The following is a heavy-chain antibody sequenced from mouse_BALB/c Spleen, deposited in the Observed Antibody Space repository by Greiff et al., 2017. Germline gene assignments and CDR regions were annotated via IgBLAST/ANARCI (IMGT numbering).Heavy chain of an antibody. Sequence: QVQLQQSGAELMKPGASVKISCKATGYTFSSYWIEWVKQRPGHGLEWIGEILPGSGSTNYNEKFKGKATFTADTSSNTAYMQLSSLTSEDSAVYYCARTLYYYGSRLYAMDYWGQGTSVTVSS. J-gene: IGHJ4*01. V-gene: IGHV1-9*01. D-gene: IGHD1-1*01. CDR1: GYTFSSYW. CDR3: ARTLYYYGSRLYAMDY. CDR2: ILPGSGST.